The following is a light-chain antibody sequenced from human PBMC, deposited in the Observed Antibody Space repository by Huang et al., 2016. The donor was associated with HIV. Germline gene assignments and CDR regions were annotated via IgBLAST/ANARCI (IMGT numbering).Light chain of an antibody. CDR3: QQSGSSPWT. CDR2: GAS. Sequence: EIVLTQSPGTLSLSPGERATLSCRASQSVSSYYLAWYQQKPGQAPRLLIYGASSRAAGIPDRFSGSGSGTDFTLTISRLESEDFAVYYCQQSGSSPWTFGQGTKVEIK. V-gene: IGKV3-20*01. CDR1: QSVSSYY. J-gene: IGKJ1*01.